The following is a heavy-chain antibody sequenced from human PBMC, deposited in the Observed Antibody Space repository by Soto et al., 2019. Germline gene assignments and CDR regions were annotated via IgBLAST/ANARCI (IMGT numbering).Heavy chain of an antibody. V-gene: IGHV4-30-2*01. CDR1: GASISSGGYS. CDR2: IYYSGST. Sequence: PSETLSLTCAVSGASISSGGYSWSWIRQPPGRGLEWIGYIYYSGSTNYNPSLKSRVTMSVDRSKNQFSLKLNSVTAADTAVYYCARGGAAAGVDYWGQGTLVTVS. CDR3: ARGGAAAGVDY. D-gene: IGHD6-13*01. J-gene: IGHJ4*02.